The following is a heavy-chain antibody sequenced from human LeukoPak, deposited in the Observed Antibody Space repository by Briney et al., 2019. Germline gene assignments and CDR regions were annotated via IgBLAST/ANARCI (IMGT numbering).Heavy chain of an antibody. Sequence: GGSLRLSCAASGFTLSSYNMNWVRQAPGKGLEWVSSISSSSSYIYYADSVKGRFTISRDNAKNSLYLQMNSLRAEDTAVYYRASLDYGSGSYSWGQGTLVTVSS. CDR2: ISSSSSYI. CDR3: ASLDYGSGSYS. CDR1: GFTLSSYN. V-gene: IGHV3-21*01. J-gene: IGHJ4*02. D-gene: IGHD3-10*01.